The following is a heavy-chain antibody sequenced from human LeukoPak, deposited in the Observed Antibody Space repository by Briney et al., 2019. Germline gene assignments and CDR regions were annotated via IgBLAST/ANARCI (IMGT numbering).Heavy chain of an antibody. Sequence: GASVKVSCKASGCTFTSYYMHWVRQAPGQGLEWMGIINPSGGSTSYAQKFQGRVTMTRDTSTSTVYMELSSLRSEDTAVYYCARKRIQYYYDSSGYSTGGYYYYYGMDVWGQGTTVTVSS. D-gene: IGHD3-22*01. V-gene: IGHV1-46*01. CDR1: GCTFTSYY. J-gene: IGHJ6*02. CDR3: ARKRIQYYYDSSGYSTGGYYYYYGMDV. CDR2: INPSGGST.